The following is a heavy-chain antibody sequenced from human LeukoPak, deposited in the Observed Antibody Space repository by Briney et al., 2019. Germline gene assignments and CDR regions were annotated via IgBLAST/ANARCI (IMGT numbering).Heavy chain of an antibody. CDR1: GYTFTSYD. CDR3: ARDPSPVGKSYRSYWYFDL. Sequence: ASVKVSCKASGYTFTSYDINWVRQATGQGLEWMGWMNPNSGNTGYAQKFQGRVTMTRNTSISTAYMELSSLRSEDTAVYYCARDPSPVGKSYRSYWYFDLWGRGTLVTVSS. J-gene: IGHJ2*01. D-gene: IGHD3-16*02. CDR2: MNPNSGNT. V-gene: IGHV1-8*01.